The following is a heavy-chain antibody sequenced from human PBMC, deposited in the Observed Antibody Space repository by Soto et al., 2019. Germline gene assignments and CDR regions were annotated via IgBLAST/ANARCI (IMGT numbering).Heavy chain of an antibody. CDR2: IWSDGSSK. J-gene: IGHJ6*02. V-gene: IGHV3-33*01. D-gene: IGHD1-20*01. Sequence: LRLSCAASGFAFGNYGIHWVRQAPGKGLEWVAVIWSDGSSKYYGDSVKGRFTISRDNSKNTVYLQMNSLRAEDTAVYYCAREEWSKYNWNAGPLYGMDVWGQGTTVTVSS. CDR1: GFAFGNYG. CDR3: AREEWSKYNWNAGPLYGMDV.